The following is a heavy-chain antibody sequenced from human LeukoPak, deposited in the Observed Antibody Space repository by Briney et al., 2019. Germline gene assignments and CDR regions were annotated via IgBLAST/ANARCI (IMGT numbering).Heavy chain of an antibody. CDR3: ARDQTGITVAATGWFDP. CDR2: ISNSGTTR. CDR1: GFTFSDYY. Sequence: GGSLRLSCAASGFTFSDYYMSWIRQAPGRGLEWVSYISNSGTTRYYADSVKGRFTISRDNAKNSLYLQMNSLRAEDTAVYYCARDQTGITVAATGWFDPWGQGTLSPSPQ. J-gene: IGHJ5*02. V-gene: IGHV3-11*04. D-gene: IGHD6-19*01.